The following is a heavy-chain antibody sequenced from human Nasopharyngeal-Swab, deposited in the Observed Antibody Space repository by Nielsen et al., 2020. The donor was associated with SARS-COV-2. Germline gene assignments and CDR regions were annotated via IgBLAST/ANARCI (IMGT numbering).Heavy chain of an antibody. CDR2: IHYTANT. CDR3: AREVWQRRLPPFAY. D-gene: IGHD4-17*01. CDR1: GGSLSNYY. V-gene: IGHV4-59*01. J-gene: IGHJ4*02. Sequence: SETLSLTCTVSGGSLSNYYWSWIRQPPGKGLEWLGYIHYTANTNYNPSLKSRLTMSVDASKNQFSLKLRSVTAADTAVYFCAREVWQRRLPPFAYWGRGTLVTVSS.